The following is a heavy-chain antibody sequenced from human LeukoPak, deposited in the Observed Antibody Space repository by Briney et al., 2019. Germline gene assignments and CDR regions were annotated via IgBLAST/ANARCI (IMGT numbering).Heavy chain of an antibody. D-gene: IGHD3-10*01. V-gene: IGHV4-4*07. Sequence: SETLSLTCTVSGGSFTNYYWSWIRQPAGEGLEWIGHINTKGSTSSNPSLKSPVIMSVDTSKNQFSLKLTSVTGADTAVYYCARVEGVVRGLSPPAIKSRVYFDYWGQGTLVTVSS. J-gene: IGHJ4*02. CDR3: ARVEGVVRGLSPPAIKSRVYFDY. CDR1: GGSFTNYY. CDR2: INTKGST.